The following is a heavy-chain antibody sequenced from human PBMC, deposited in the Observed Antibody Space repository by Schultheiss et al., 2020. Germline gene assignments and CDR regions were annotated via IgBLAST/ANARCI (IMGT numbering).Heavy chain of an antibody. CDR3: ARDGYPYYYDSSGYDY. D-gene: IGHD3-22*01. V-gene: IGHV3-33*01. CDR1: GFTFSSYG. Sequence: GGSLRLSCAASGFTFSSYGMHWVRQAPGKGLEWVAVIWYDGSNKYYADSVKGRFTISRDNSKNTLYLQMNSLRAEDTAVYYCARDGYPYYYDSSGYDYWGQGTLVTVSS. J-gene: IGHJ4*02. CDR2: IWYDGSNK.